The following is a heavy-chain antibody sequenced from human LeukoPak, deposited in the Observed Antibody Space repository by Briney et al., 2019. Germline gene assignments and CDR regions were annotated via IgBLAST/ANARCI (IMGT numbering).Heavy chain of an antibody. CDR3: ARGWGPQQLVLDY. J-gene: IGHJ4*02. CDR2: IKQDGSEK. CDR1: GFTFSSYW. D-gene: IGHD6-13*01. V-gene: IGHV3-7*01. Sequence: EPGGSLRLSCAASGFTFSSYWMSWVRQAPGKGLEWVANIKQDGSEKYYVDSVKGRFAISRDNSKNTLYLQMNSLRAEDTAVYYCARGWGPQQLVLDYWGQGTLVTVSS.